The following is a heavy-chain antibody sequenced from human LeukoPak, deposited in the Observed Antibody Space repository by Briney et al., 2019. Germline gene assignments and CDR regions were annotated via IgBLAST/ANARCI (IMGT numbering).Heavy chain of an antibody. Sequence: GGSLRLSCAASGFTFSSYWMHWVRQVPGKGLVWVSRIATDSSGTTYADYVKGRFTISRDNAENTLYLQMNSLRAEDTAVYYCARDKYGGNSNAFDIGGQGTLVTVSS. D-gene: IGHD4-23*01. CDR3: ARDKYGGNSNAFDI. V-gene: IGHV3-74*01. J-gene: IGHJ3*02. CDR2: IATDSSGT. CDR1: GFTFSSYW.